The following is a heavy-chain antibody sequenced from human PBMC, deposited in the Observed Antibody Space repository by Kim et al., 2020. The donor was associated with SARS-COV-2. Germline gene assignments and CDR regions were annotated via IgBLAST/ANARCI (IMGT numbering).Heavy chain of an antibody. D-gene: IGHD3-3*01. J-gene: IGHJ6*02. V-gene: IGHV4-34*01. Sequence: SETLSLTCAVYGGSFSGYYWSWIRQPPGKGLEWIGEINHSGSTNYNPSLKSRVTISVDTSKNQFSLKPSSVTAADTAVSSCATLSESQAFWSGYLSYYYSRVDVWGQGSTGTVPS. CDR2: INHSGST. CDR3: ATLSESQAFWSGYLSYYYSRVDV. CDR1: GGSFSGYY.